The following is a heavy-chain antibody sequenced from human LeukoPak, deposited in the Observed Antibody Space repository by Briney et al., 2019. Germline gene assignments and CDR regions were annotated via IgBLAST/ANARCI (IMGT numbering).Heavy chain of an antibody. V-gene: IGHV4-39*07. CDR2: IYYSGST. D-gene: IGHD6-19*01. Sequence: SETLSLTCTVSGGSISSSSYYWGWIRQPPGKGLEWIGSIYYSGSTYYNPSLKSRVTISVDTSKNQFSLKLSSVTAADTAVYYCARDGSGIAVAEFDYWGQGTLVTVSS. J-gene: IGHJ4*02. CDR1: GGSISSSSYY. CDR3: ARDGSGIAVAEFDY.